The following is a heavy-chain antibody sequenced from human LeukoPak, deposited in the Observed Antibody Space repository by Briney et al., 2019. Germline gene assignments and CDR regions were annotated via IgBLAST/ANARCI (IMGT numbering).Heavy chain of an antibody. CDR3: ARVALGRRWLPSSYYYGMDV. CDR2: INHSGST. CDR1: GGSLSGYY. V-gene: IGHV4-34*01. J-gene: IGHJ6*02. D-gene: IGHD5-24*01. Sequence: SETLSLTCAVYGGSLSGYYWSWIRQPPGKGLEWIGEINHSGSTNYNPSLKSRVTISVDTSKNQFSLKLSSVTAADTAVYYCARVALGRRWLPSSYYYGMDVWGQGTTVTVSS.